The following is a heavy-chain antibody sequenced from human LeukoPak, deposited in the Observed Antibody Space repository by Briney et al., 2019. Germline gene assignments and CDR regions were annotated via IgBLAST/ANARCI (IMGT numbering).Heavy chain of an antibody. CDR1: GLTLGGHD. CDR3: VREARGYHYTYFDY. D-gene: IGHD5-18*01. CDR2: VSAGHHA. J-gene: IGHJ4*02. V-gene: IGHV3-13*01. Sequence: GGSLRLSCTASGLTLGGHDMHWVRQTTGDGLEWVAAVSAGHHAFYAGSVQGRFTVSREDAKNSLFLQMNSLRAGDTAIYYCVREARGYHYTYFDYRGQGSLVTVSS.